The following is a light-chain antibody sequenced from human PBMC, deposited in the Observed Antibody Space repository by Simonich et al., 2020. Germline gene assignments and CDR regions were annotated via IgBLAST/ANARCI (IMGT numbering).Light chain of an antibody. J-gene: IGKJ2*01. CDR3: QQYYSTPYT. V-gene: IGKV4-1*01. Sequence: DLVMPQSPDSLAVSLGERATLNCKSNQSVLYSSNNKNYLAWYQQKPGQPPKLLIYWASTRESGGPDRFRGSGSGTDFPLTISSLQAEDVAVYYCQQYYSTPYTFGQGTKLEIK. CDR2: WAS. CDR1: QSVLYSSNNKNY.